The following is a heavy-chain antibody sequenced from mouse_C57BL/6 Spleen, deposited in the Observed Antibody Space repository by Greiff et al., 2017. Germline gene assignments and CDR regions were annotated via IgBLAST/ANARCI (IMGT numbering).Heavy chain of an antibody. D-gene: IGHD1-3*01. CDR2: IDPETGGT. V-gene: IGHV1-15*01. CDR1: GYTFTDYE. CDR3: TWPVGYGSSFAY. J-gene: IGHJ3*01. Sequence: QVQLQQSGAELVRPGASVTLSCKASGYTFTDYEMHWVKQTPVHGLEWIGAIDPETGGTAYNQKFKGKAILTADKSSSTAYMELRSLTSEDSAFYYCTWPVGYGSSFAYWGQGTLVTVSA.